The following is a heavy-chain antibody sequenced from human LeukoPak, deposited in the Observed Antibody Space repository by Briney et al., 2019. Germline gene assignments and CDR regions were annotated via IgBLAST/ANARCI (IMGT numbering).Heavy chain of an antibody. CDR1: GYSISSGYY. CDR3: WVFRGSGSYSPVKHLPDY. CDR2: IYHSGST. J-gene: IGHJ4*02. D-gene: IGHD3-10*01. Sequence: SETLSLTCTVSGYSISSGYYWGWIRQPPGKGLEWIGSIYHSGSTYYNPSLKSRVTISVDTSKNQFSLKLSSVTAADTAVYYCWVFRGSGSYSPVKHLPDYWGQGTLVTVSS. V-gene: IGHV4-38-2*02.